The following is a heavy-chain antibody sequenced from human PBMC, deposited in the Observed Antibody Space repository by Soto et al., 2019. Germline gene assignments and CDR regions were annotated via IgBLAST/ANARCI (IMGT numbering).Heavy chain of an antibody. J-gene: IGHJ4*02. CDR2: INSGSNYI. Sequence: GSLRLSCAASGXILSKYRMNWVRQAPGKGLELVATINSGSNYIRYADSVNGRFTISRDNANDSLLLQLSSLGSEDTAVYYCARVMYTSKWYLDSWGQGALGTVS. D-gene: IGHD6-13*01. CDR3: ARVMYTSKWYLDS. V-gene: IGHV3-21*01. CDR1: GXILSKYR.